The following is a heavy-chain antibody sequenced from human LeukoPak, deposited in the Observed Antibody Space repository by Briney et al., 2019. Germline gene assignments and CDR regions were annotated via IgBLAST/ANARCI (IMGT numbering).Heavy chain of an antibody. CDR1: GFTVSSNY. D-gene: IGHD6-13*01. J-gene: IGHJ5*02. Sequence: PGGSLRLSCAASGFTVSSNYMSWVRQAPGKGLEWVSVIYSGGSTYYADSVKGRFTISRHNSMNTLYLQMNSLRAEDTAVYYCARGLYSSSWYWFDPWGQGTLVTVSS. V-gene: IGHV3-53*04. CDR3: ARGLYSSSWYWFDP. CDR2: IYSGGST.